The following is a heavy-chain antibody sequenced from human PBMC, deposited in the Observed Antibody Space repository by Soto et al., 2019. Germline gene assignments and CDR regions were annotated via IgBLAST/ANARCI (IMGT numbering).Heavy chain of an antibody. Sequence: GGSLRLSCAASGFTFSDHYMDWVRQAPGKGLEWVGRTRNKANSYTTEYAASVKGRFTISRDDSKNSLYLQMNSLKTEDTAVYYCARVSGSHSGYDPWGQGTLVTVSS. CDR3: ARVSGSHSGYDP. J-gene: IGHJ5*02. D-gene: IGHD1-26*01. CDR1: GFTFSDHY. V-gene: IGHV3-72*01. CDR2: TRNKANSYTT.